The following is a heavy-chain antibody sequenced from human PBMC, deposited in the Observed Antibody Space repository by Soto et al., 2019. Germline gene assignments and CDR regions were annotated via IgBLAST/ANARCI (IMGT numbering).Heavy chain of an antibody. CDR3: AKAMAGKRHPFDY. CDR2: IWYDGSNT. V-gene: IGHV3-33*06. J-gene: IGHJ4*01. Sequence: GGSLRLSCAASGFTFSSYSMNWVRQAPGKGPEWVSVIWYDGSNTYQGESVKGRFTMSRDISKNTLYLQMDSLRPEDTAVYYCAKAMAGKRHPFDYWGHRTLVTGSS. D-gene: IGHD6-19*01. CDR1: GFTFSSYS.